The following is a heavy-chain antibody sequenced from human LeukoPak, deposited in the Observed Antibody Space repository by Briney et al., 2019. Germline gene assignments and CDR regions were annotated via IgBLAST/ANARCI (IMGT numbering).Heavy chain of an antibody. Sequence: GGSLRLSCAASGFTVSSNYMSWVRQAPGKGLEWVSVIYSGGSTYYADSVKGRFTISRDNSKNTLYLQMNSLRAEDTAVYYCARAFTDYYDSSGYLGYWGQGTLVTVSS. CDR1: GFTVSSNY. J-gene: IGHJ4*02. CDR2: IYSGGST. V-gene: IGHV3-66*01. D-gene: IGHD3-22*01. CDR3: ARAFTDYYDSSGYLGY.